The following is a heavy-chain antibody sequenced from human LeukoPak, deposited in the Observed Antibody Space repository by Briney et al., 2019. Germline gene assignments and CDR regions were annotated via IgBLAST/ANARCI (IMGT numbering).Heavy chain of an antibody. Sequence: GGSLRLSCEASGFPFSSYGMHWVRQAPGKGLEWVAFIRFDGSIKYSADSEKGRFTVSRDNSKNTVYLQMNGLRHEDTAFYYCAKDRGGYKFFDYWGQGTLVTVSS. CDR3: AKDRGGYKFFDY. CDR1: GFPFSSYG. D-gene: IGHD5-24*01. CDR2: IRFDGSIK. J-gene: IGHJ4*02. V-gene: IGHV3-30*02.